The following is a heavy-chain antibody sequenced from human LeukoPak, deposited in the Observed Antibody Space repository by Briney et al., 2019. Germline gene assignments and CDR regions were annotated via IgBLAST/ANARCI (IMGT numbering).Heavy chain of an antibody. CDR3: ARGMTGYVIDY. D-gene: IGHD5-12*01. CDR1: GGSFSGYY. Sequence: SGTLSLTCAVYGGSFSGYYWSWIRQPPGKGLEWIGEINHSGSTNYNPSLKSRVTISVDTSKNQFSLKLSSVTAADTAVYYCARGMTGYVIDYWGQGTLVTVSS. CDR2: INHSGST. J-gene: IGHJ4*02. V-gene: IGHV4-34*01.